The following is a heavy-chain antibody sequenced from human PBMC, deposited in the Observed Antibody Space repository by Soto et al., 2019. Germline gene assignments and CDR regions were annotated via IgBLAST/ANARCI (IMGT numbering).Heavy chain of an antibody. CDR1: GGSISSGGYS. Sequence: SETLSLTCTVSGGSISSGGYSWTWIRQSPGKGLEWIGYTYQSGSAYYNPSLKSRVTISVDRSKNQFSLNLTSVTAADTAVYYCARDYYGMDVWGQGTTVTVPS. J-gene: IGHJ6*02. CDR2: TYQSGSA. CDR3: ARDYYGMDV. V-gene: IGHV4-30-2*06.